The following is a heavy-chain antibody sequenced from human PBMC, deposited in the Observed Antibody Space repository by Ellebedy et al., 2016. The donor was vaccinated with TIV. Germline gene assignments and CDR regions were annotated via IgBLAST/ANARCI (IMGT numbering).Heavy chain of an antibody. J-gene: IGHJ4*02. CDR2: ISSSSSYI. CDR3: ARSPHSITKKYYFDY. Sequence: GESLKISXAASGFTFSSYSMNWVRQAPGKGLEWVSSISSSSSYIYYADSVKGRFTISRDNSKNTLYLQMNSLRAEDTAVYYCARSPHSITKKYYFDYWGQGTLVTVSS. CDR1: GFTFSSYS. D-gene: IGHD3-10*01. V-gene: IGHV3-21*01.